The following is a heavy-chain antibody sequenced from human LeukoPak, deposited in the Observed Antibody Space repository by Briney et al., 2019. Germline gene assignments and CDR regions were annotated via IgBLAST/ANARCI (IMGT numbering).Heavy chain of an antibody. CDR2: IIPIFGTA. J-gene: IGHJ5*02. D-gene: IGHD3-9*01. V-gene: IGHV1-69*05. CDR3: ARDSYDILTGYFQDAWFDP. CDR1: GGTFSSYA. Sequence: SVKVSCKASGGTFSSYAISWVRQAPGQGLEWMGGIIPIFGTANYAQKFQGRVTITTDESTSTAYMELSSLRSEDTAVYYCARDSYDILTGYFQDAWFDPWGQGTLVTVSS.